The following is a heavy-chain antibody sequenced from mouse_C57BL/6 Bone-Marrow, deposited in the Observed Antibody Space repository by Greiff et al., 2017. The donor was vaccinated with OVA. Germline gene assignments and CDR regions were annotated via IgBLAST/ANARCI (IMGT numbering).Heavy chain of an antibody. V-gene: IGHV5-6*01. Sequence: VQGVESGGDLVKPGGSLKLSCAASGFTFSSYGMSWVRQTPDKRLEWVATISSGGSYTYYPDSVKGRFTISRDNAKNTLYLQMSSLKSEDTAMYYCASLDYYGSSWGQGTLVTVSA. J-gene: IGHJ3*01. CDR1: GFTFSSYG. CDR3: ASLDYYGSS. CDR2: ISSGGSYT. D-gene: IGHD1-1*01.